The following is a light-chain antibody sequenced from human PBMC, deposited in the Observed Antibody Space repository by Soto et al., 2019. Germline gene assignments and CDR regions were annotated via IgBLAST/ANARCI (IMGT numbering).Light chain of an antibody. V-gene: IGKV3D-15*01. CDR1: QSVTSSY. J-gene: IGKJ1*01. Sequence: SRGERATLSCRAIQSVTSSYLAWYQQKPGQAPRLLIYGASTRATGIPARFSGSGSGTEFTLTISCLQSEDSAIHYCHQYTTCPPWTFGQGTKVDI. CDR2: GAS. CDR3: HQYTTCPPWT.